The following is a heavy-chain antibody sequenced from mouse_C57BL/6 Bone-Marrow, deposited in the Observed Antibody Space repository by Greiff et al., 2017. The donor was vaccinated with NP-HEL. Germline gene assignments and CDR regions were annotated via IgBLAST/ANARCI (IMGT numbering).Heavy chain of an antibody. CDR2: IYPGDGDT. CDR3: ARPHYGSSYDWYFDV. Sequence: VQLQQSGAELVKPGASVMISCKASGYAFSSYWMNWVKQRPGKGLEWIGQIYPGDGDTNYNGKFKGKATLTADKSSSTAYMQLSSLTSEDSAVYFCARPHYGSSYDWYFDVWGTGTTVTVSS. J-gene: IGHJ1*03. D-gene: IGHD1-1*01. CDR1: GYAFSSYW. V-gene: IGHV1-80*01.